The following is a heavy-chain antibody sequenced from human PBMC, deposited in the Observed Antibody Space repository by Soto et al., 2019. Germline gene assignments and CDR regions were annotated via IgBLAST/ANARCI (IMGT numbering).Heavy chain of an antibody. CDR1: GGSVSSVNYC. D-gene: IGHD6-6*01. CDR3: ARSSDYRSSNTHAFDI. CDR2: IYHSGSS. V-gene: IGHV4-61*01. J-gene: IGHJ3*02. Sequence: QVQLQESGPGLVKPSETLSLTCTVSGGSVSSVNYCWRWIRQPPGKGLEWIGCIYHSGSSNYNPSLKSRVTMSMDTSKNQFSLKLGSVTAADTAVYYCARSSDYRSSNTHAFDIWGQVKMVTVSS.